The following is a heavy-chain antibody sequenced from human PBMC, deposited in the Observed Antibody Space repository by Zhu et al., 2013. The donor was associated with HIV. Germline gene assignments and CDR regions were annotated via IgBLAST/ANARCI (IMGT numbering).Heavy chain of an antibody. CDR1: GYTFTTYF. J-gene: IGHJ4*02. V-gene: IGHV1-46*01. CDR3: TRGRGTLRGDY. D-gene: IGHD1-26*01. Sequence: QVQLVQSGAEVKKPGASVNVSCKASGYTFTTYFMHWVRQAPGQGLEWVGILNPNGGHTNYAQKFQGRVTMTSDTSRSTFYMELSSLRSEDTAVYYCTRGRGTLRGDYWGQGTLVTVSS. CDR2: LNPNGGHT.